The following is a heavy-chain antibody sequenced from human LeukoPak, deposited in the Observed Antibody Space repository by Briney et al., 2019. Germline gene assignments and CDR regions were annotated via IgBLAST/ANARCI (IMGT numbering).Heavy chain of an antibody. CDR3: AKGRGWLQFFDY. CDR2: ISGGGGST. V-gene: IGHV3-23*01. D-gene: IGHD5-24*01. CDR1: GFTFSSYG. J-gene: IGHJ4*02. Sequence: GGTLRLSCAASGFTFSSYGMSWVRQAPGKGLEWVSAISGGGGSTYYADSVKGRFTISRDNSKNTLYLQMNSLRDEDTAVYYCAKGRGWLQFFDYRGQGTLVTVSS.